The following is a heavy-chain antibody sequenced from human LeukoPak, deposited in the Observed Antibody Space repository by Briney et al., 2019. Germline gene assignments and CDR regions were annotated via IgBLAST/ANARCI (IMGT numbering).Heavy chain of an antibody. CDR2: ISGSGVST. V-gene: IGHV3-23*01. J-gene: IGHJ4*02. D-gene: IGHD3-22*01. CDR1: GFTFNTYA. Sequence: GGSLRLSCAASGFTFNTYAMSWVRQAPGKGLEWVSGISGSGVSTYYADSVKGRFTISRDNSKDTLYVQMNSLRAEDTALYYCAKGRYYYDGSGYSLDYWGQGTLVTVSP. CDR3: AKGRYYYDGSGYSLDY.